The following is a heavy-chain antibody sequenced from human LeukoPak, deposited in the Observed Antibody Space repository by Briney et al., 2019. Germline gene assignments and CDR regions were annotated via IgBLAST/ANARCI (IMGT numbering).Heavy chain of an antibody. V-gene: IGHV1-8*01. CDR3: ASYYYDYYDAFDI. D-gene: IGHD3-22*01. CDR1: GYTFTSYD. J-gene: IGHJ3*02. CDR2: MNPNSGNT. Sequence: ASVKVSCKASGYTFTSYDINWVRQATGQGLAWMGWMNPNSGNTGYAQKFQGRVTMTRNTSISTAYMELSSLRSEDTAVYYCASYYYDYYDAFDIWGQGTMVTVSS.